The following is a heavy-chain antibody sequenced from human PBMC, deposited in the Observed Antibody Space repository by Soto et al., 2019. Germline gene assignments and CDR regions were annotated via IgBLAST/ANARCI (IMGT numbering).Heavy chain of an antibody. CDR1: GFTFSSYA. CDR3: AKGPRVAWYFFDC. V-gene: IGHV3-23*01. Sequence: GGSLRLSCAASGFTFSSYAMSWVRQAPGKGLEWVSAISGSGGSTYYADSVKGRFTISRDNSKNTLYLQMNSLRAEDTGVYYCAKGPRVAWYFFDCSGHGTLVTVSS. CDR2: ISGSGGST. D-gene: IGHD3-9*01. J-gene: IGHJ4*01.